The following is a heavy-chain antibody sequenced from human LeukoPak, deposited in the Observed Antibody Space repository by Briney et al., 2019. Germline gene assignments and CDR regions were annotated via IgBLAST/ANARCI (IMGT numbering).Heavy chain of an antibody. CDR1: GFTFSSYA. CDR3: ARESSSGVLSADAFDI. D-gene: IGHD3-10*01. Sequence: QPGGSLRLSCAASGFTFSSYAMSWVRQAPGKGLEWVSAISGSGGSTYYADSVKGRFTISRDNAKNSLYLQMNSLRAEDTAVYYCARESSSGVLSADAFDIWGQGTMVTVSS. V-gene: IGHV3-23*01. J-gene: IGHJ3*02. CDR2: ISGSGGST.